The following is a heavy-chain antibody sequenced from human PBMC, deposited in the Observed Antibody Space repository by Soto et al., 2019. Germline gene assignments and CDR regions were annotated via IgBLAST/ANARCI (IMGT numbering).Heavy chain of an antibody. CDR2: ISAYNGNT. CDR1: GYTFTSYG. D-gene: IGHD3-10*01. J-gene: IGHJ4*01. CDR3: ERDHAKSQRVHLAY. V-gene: IGHV1-18*04. Sequence: GASVKVSCKASGYTFTSYGISWVRQSPGQGLEWMGWISAYNGNTNYAQKLQGRVTMTTDTSTSTAYMELRSLRSDDTAVYYCERDHAKSQRVHLAYWGHGTLVPAXS.